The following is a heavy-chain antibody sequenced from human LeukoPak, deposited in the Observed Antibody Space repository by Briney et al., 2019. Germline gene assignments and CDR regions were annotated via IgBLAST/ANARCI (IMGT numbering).Heavy chain of an antibody. CDR2: ITPIFGTA. J-gene: IGHJ4*02. V-gene: IGHV1-69*13. CDR1: GGTFSRFT. Sequence: ASVKVSCKASGGTFSRFTISWVRQAPGQGFEWMGGITPIFGTANFAQKFQGRVSITADESTCTAFMELSSLRSEDTAVYYCAREWGLESSGYYYAYWGQGTLVTVSS. D-gene: IGHD3-22*01. CDR3: AREWGLESSGYYYAY.